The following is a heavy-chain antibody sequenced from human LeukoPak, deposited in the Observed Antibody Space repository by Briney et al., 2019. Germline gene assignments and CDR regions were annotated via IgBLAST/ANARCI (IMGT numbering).Heavy chain of an antibody. CDR1: GFRLSSHY. Sequence: PGGSLRLSCVVSGFRLSSHYMNWVRQAPGKGLEWVASIKPDGSETKIVDSVKGRLIISRDNAKNSVSLQLNSLRVDDTAVYFCARADSVDSFYRPFDYWGQGIQVIVSS. CDR3: ARADSVDSFYRPFDY. CDR2: IKPDGSET. V-gene: IGHV3-7*04. D-gene: IGHD5/OR15-5a*01. J-gene: IGHJ4*02.